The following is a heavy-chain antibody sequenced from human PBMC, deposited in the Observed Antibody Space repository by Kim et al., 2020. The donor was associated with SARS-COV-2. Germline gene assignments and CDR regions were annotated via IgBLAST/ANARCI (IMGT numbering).Heavy chain of an antibody. CDR1: GGSFSGYY. J-gene: IGHJ4*02. CDR3: ARTDVDTAMVTGYYFDY. Sequence: SETLSLTCAVYGGSFSGYYWSWIRQPPGKGLEWIGEINHSGSTNYNPSLKSRVTISVDTSKNQFSLKLSSVTAADTAVYYCARTDVDTAMVTGYYFDYWGQGTLVTVSS. D-gene: IGHD5-18*01. CDR2: INHSGST. V-gene: IGHV4-34*01.